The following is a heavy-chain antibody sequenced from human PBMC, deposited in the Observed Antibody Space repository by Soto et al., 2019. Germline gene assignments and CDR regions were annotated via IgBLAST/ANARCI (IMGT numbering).Heavy chain of an antibody. D-gene: IGHD6-25*01. Sequence: QVQLVQSGAEVKKPGASVNISCKASGYTFINYYIHWVRQAPGQGLEWMAIINPTGGSTNYAQRFQCRVTLTMDTSTTTVYMELSSLRFEDTAVYYCARDLAAGDYWGQGTLVTVSS. CDR3: ARDLAAGDY. J-gene: IGHJ4*02. V-gene: IGHV1-46*01. CDR1: GYTFINYY. CDR2: INPTGGST.